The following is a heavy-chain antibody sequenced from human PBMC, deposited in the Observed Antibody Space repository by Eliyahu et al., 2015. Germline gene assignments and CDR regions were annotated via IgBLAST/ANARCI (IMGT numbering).Heavy chain of an antibody. CDR2: TDYSSKWYN. CDR1: GXSVSSNXVA. CDR3: ARXAGSAFDY. J-gene: IGHJ4*02. V-gene: IGHV6-1*01. Sequence: QVQLQQSGPGLVKPSQTLSLTCVVSGXSVSSNXVAWXWIRQSPSRGLPXLGRTDYSSKWYNDYAVSVKSRIIINPDTSSNXFSLQLXSVTPEDTAVYYCARXAGSAFDYWGQGTLVTVSS.